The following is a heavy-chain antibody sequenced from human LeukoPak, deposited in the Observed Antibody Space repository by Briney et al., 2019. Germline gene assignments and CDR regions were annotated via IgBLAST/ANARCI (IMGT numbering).Heavy chain of an antibody. CDR2: ISGDGGVT. CDR3: ARYSSSSGGASYYLDY. D-gene: IGHD6-6*01. Sequence: GGSLRLSCTASGFTPRNHWMHWLRQVPGKRLEWVSRISGDGGVTNYADSVQGRFTISRDNAKNILYLQINSLRSEDTAVYYCARYSSSSGGASYYLDYWGHGTLVTVSS. V-gene: IGHV3-74*01. J-gene: IGHJ4*01. CDR1: GFTPRNHW.